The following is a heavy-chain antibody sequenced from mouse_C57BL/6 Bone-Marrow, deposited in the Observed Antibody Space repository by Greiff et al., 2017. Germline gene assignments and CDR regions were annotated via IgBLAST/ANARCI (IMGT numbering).Heavy chain of an antibody. V-gene: IGHV1-82*01. J-gene: IGHJ3*01. CDR1: GYAFSSSW. Sequence: QVQLQQSGPELVKPGASVKISCKASGYAFSSSWMNWVKQRPGKGLEWIGRIYPGDGDTNYNGKFKGKATLTADKSSSTAYMQLSSLTSEDSAVYFCARGDYGNPFADWGQGTLVTVSA. CDR2: IYPGDGDT. CDR3: ARGDYGNPFAD. D-gene: IGHD2-1*01.